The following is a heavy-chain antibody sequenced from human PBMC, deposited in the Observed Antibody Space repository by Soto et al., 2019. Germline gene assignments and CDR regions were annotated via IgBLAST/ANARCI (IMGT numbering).Heavy chain of an antibody. CDR1: GYTLTSYG. V-gene: IGHV1-18*01. CDR2: ISAYNGNT. Sequence: ASVKVSCKASGYTLTSYGISWVRQAPGQGLEWMGWISAYNGNTNYAQKLQGRVTMTTDTSTSTAYMELRSLRSDDTAVYYCARDRGGYYDILTGYYNYGMDVWGQGTTVTVSS. D-gene: IGHD3-9*01. CDR3: ARDRGGYYDILTGYYNYGMDV. J-gene: IGHJ6*02.